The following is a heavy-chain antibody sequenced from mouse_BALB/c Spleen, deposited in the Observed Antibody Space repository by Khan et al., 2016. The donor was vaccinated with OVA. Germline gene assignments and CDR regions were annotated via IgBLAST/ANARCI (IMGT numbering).Heavy chain of an antibody. J-gene: IGHJ2*01. V-gene: IGHV5-6-3*01. CDR1: RFTISSYG. CDR3: WILL. Sequence: EVQRVESGGGIVQPGGSLKRSCAASRFTISSYGMSSVRQTPDKRLELVATIDSNGGSTDYPDSVKRRFTISRDDSKSSVYLQMNNLRAEDTGIYYVWILLWGQGTTLTVSS. CDR2: IDSNGGST.